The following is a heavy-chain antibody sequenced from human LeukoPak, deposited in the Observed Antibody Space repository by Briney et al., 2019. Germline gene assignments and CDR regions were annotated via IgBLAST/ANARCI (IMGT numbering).Heavy chain of an antibody. Sequence: GASVKVSCKASGYTFTRYDINWVRQATGQGLEWMGWMNPNSGNTGYAQKFQGRVTMTRNTSISTAYMELSSLRSEDTAVYYCARARGCSSTSCYRGPNWFDPWGQGTLVTVSS. V-gene: IGHV1-8*01. CDR2: MNPNSGNT. CDR1: GYTFTRYD. D-gene: IGHD2-2*01. CDR3: ARARGCSSTSCYRGPNWFDP. J-gene: IGHJ5*02.